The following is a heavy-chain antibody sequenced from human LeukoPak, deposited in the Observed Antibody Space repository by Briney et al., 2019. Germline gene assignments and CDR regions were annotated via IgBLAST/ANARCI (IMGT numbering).Heavy chain of an antibody. CDR1: GFTFSSYG. Sequence: PGGSLRLSCAASGFTFSSYGMHWVRQAPGKGLEWVAVISYDGSNKYYADSVKGRFTISRDNSKNTLYLQMNSLRAEDTAVYYCAKDRVSGEDIVTTNIDYWGQGTLVTVSS. J-gene: IGHJ4*02. V-gene: IGHV3-30*18. CDR2: ISYDGSNK. CDR3: AKDRVSGEDIVTTNIDY. D-gene: IGHD5-12*01.